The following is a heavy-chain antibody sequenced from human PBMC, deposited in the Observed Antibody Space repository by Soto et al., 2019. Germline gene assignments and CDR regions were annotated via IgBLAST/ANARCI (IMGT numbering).Heavy chain of an antibody. V-gene: IGHV1-18*01. J-gene: IGHJ5*02. Sequence: ASAKVSCKAHGYTFTSSGISWVRQVPGRGRDRMGWISAYNGNTNHEQTLQARVTMTTDTSTSTAYMEPRSLSSDDTAVYYCASDSLNDFWSGYQLPNRFDPWGQATLVT. CDR3: ASDSLNDFWSGYQLPNRFDP. D-gene: IGHD3-3*01. CDR2: ISAYNGNT. CDR1: GYTFTSSG.